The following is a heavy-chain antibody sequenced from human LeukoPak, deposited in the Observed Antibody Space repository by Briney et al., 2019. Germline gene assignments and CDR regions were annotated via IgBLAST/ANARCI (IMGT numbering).Heavy chain of an antibody. V-gene: IGHV1-3*01. Sequence: ASVKVSCKASGYTFTSYAMHWVRQAPGQRREWMGWINAGNGNTKYSQKFQGRVTITRDTSASTAYMELSSLRSEDTAVYYCASHPTSGRWEQWLGLDYWGQGTLVTVSS. J-gene: IGHJ4*02. CDR1: GYTFTSYA. D-gene: IGHD6-19*01. CDR3: ASHPTSGRWEQWLGLDY. CDR2: INAGNGNT.